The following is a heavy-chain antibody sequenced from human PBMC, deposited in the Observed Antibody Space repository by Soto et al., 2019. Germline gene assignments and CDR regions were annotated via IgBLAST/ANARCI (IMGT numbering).Heavy chain of an antibody. V-gene: IGHV3-74*01. J-gene: IGHJ4*02. CDR2: IKSDGSGT. D-gene: IGHD3-22*01. CDR3: ARGDGVRYDGNGSLGRH. CDR1: GFPFSSYW. Sequence: EVQLVESGGGLVQPGESLTLSCAASGFPFSSYWMHWVRQAPGKGLVWVSRIKSDGSGTYYADSVQDRFTISRDNARNTLYLQMNSLRVEDTAVYFCARGDGVRYDGNGSLGRHWGQGNLVTVSS.